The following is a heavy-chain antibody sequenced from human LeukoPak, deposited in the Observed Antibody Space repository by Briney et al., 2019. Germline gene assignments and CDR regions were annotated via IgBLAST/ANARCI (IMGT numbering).Heavy chain of an antibody. D-gene: IGHD2/OR15-2a*01. CDR3: ARTDYLTN. V-gene: IGHV3-74*01. J-gene: IGHJ4*02. CDR2: IKNDGSIT. CDR1: GFTFSNYW. Sequence: GGSLRLSCAAPGFTFSNYWMHWVRQAPGKGLAWVSRIKNDGSITNYADSVKGRFTISRDNAKNTLHLQMNSLRAEDTAVYYCARTDYLTNWGQGTLVTVSS.